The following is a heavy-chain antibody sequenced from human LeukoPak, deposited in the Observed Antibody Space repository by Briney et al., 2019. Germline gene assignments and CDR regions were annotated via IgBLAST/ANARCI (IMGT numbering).Heavy chain of an antibody. D-gene: IGHD4-17*01. CDR1: GFTFSSYG. V-gene: IGHV3-30*18. J-gene: IGHJ4*02. CDR3: AKDRAYMTTRVDY. Sequence: PGGSLRLSCAASGFTFSSYGMHWVRQAPGKGLEWVAVMSYDGSNKYYADSVKGRFTISRDNSKNTLYLQMNSLRAEDTAVYYCAKDRAYMTTRVDYWGQGILVTVSS. CDR2: MSYDGSNK.